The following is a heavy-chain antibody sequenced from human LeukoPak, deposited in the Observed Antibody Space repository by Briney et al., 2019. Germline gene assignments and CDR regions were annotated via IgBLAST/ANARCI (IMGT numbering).Heavy chain of an antibody. D-gene: IGHD5-18*01. Sequence: TSQTLSFTCTVSGGSISSGGYFWNWIRQLPGKGLEWIGYIYSSGSTYNPSLKSRVIISLDTSKNQFSLKLNSVTAADTAVYYCARGGKKTAMVTSWGQGTLVTVPS. CDR2: IYSSGST. CDR3: ARGGKKTAMVTS. J-gene: IGHJ4*02. V-gene: IGHV4-31*03. CDR1: GGSISSGGYF.